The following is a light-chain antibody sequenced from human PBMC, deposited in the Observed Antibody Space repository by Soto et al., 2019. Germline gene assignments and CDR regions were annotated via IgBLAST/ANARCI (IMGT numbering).Light chain of an antibody. V-gene: IGKV1-33*01. CDR3: QQYHSVPYT. Sequence: DTQMTQSPSSLSASVGDRVTIPCQASEDIGNHLNWYQHKPGKAPQLLIYDASNLETGVPSRFSATAAGTAFTFTISSLPPEDFATYFCQQYHSVPYTFGGGTKLE. J-gene: IGKJ2*01. CDR1: EDIGNH. CDR2: DAS.